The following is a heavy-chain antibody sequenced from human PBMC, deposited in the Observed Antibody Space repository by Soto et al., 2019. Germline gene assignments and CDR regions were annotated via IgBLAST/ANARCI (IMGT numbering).Heavy chain of an antibody. CDR3: ARVEGRYYDSSGYYYLGY. CDR2: MNPNSGNT. V-gene: IGHV1-8*01. D-gene: IGHD3-22*01. Sequence: QVQLVQSGAEVKKPGASVKVSCKASGYTFTSYDINWVRQATGQGLEWMGWMNPNSGNTGYAQKFQGRVTMTRNTSISTAYMELSSLRSEDTAVHYCARVEGRYYDSSGYYYLGYWGQGTLVTVSS. CDR1: GYTFTSYD. J-gene: IGHJ4*02.